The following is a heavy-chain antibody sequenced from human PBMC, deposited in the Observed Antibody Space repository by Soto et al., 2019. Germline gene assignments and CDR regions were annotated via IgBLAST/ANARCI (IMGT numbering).Heavy chain of an antibody. CDR3: AKDYWPRAAAGIGWFDP. J-gene: IGHJ5*02. Sequence: GGSLRLSCAASGFTFSSYGMHWVRQAPGKGLEWVAVISYDGSNKYYADSMKGRFTISRDNSKNTLYLQMNSLRAEDTAVYYCAKDYWPRAAAGIGWFDPWGQGTLVTVSS. CDR1: GFTFSSYG. D-gene: IGHD6-13*01. V-gene: IGHV3-30*18. CDR2: ISYDGSNK.